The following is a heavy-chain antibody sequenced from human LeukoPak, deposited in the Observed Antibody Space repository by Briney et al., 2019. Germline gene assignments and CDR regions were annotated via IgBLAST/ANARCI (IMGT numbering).Heavy chain of an antibody. CDR1: GFTFSSYE. CDR3: ARDSGSALDY. Sequence: GGSLRLSCAASGFTFSSYEMNWVRQAPGKGLEWVSYISSSGSTVYYADSVKGRFTISRDNAKNSLYLQMNSLRAEDTAVYYCARDSGSALDYWGQGTLVTVSS. V-gene: IGHV3-48*03. CDR2: ISSSGSTV. J-gene: IGHJ4*02. D-gene: IGHD3-10*01.